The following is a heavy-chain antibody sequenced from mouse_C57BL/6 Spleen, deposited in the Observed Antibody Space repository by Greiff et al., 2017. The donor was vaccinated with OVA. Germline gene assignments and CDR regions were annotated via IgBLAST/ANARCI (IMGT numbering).Heavy chain of an antibody. Sequence: EVQLQQSGPGLVKPSQSLSLTCSVTGYSITSGYYWNWIRQFPGNKLEWMGYISYDGSNNYNPSLKNRISITRDTSKNQFFLTLNSVTTEDTATYYCARGYYGSSYDYAMDYWGQGTSVTVSS. J-gene: IGHJ4*01. CDR2: ISYDGSN. V-gene: IGHV3-6*01. CDR1: GYSITSGYY. D-gene: IGHD1-1*01. CDR3: ARGYYGSSYDYAMDY.